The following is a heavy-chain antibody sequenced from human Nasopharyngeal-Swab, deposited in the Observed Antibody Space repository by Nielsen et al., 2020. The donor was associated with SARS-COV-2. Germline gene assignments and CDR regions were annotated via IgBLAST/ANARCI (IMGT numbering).Heavy chain of an antibody. D-gene: IGHD3-22*01. Sequence: ASVKVSCKASGGTFSSYAISWVRQAPGQGLEWMGWISAHNGNTNYAQSLQGRVTMTKDTSTSTAYMELRSLRSDDTAVYYCARDLTTMTGITDYWGQGTLVIVSS. CDR3: ARDLTTMTGITDY. J-gene: IGHJ4*02. CDR1: GGTFSSYA. CDR2: ISAHNGNT. V-gene: IGHV1-18*01.